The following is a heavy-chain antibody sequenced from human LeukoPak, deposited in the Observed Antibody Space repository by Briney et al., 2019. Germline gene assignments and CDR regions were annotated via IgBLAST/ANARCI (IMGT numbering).Heavy chain of an antibody. D-gene: IGHD4-17*01. CDR3: ARGGHYGDYSFDY. V-gene: IGHV1-69*06. Sequence: SVKVSCKASGGTFSSYAISWVRQAPGQGLEWMGGIIPIFGTASYAQKFQGRVTITADKSTSTAYMELSSLRSEDTAVYYCARGGHYGDYSFDYWGQGTLVTVSS. J-gene: IGHJ4*02. CDR2: IIPIFGTA. CDR1: GGTFSSYA.